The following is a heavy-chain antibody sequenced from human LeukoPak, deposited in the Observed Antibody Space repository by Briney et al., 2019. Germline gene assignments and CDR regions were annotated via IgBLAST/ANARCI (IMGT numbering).Heavy chain of an antibody. D-gene: IGHD1-26*01. V-gene: IGHV1-46*01. Sequence: VASVKVSCKASGYTFTSYYMHWVRQAPGQGLEWMGLINPSGSSTSYAQQFQGRLSLTRDMSTSTDYMELSSLRSEDTAVYYCARDNSVGDTAWWFDPWGQGTLVTVSS. CDR1: GYTFTSYY. CDR2: INPSGSST. J-gene: IGHJ5*02. CDR3: ARDNSVGDTAWWFDP.